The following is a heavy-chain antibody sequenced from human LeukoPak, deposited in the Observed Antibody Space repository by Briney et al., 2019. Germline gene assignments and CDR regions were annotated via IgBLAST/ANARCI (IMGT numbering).Heavy chain of an antibody. CDR2: ITDTDLST. V-gene: IGHV3-23*01. D-gene: IGHD1-20*01. Sequence: PGGSLRLSCAASGFAFSSYAMSWVRQAPGKGLEWVSTITDTDLSTHYTGSVKGRFTISRDNSKNTLYLQMNSLRAEDTAVHYCAANWNGNLWGQGTRVTVSS. CDR1: GFAFSSYA. CDR3: AANWNGNL. J-gene: IGHJ4*02.